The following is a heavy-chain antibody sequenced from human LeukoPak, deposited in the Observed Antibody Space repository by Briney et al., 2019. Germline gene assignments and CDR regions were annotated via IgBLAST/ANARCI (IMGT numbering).Heavy chain of an antibody. J-gene: IGHJ5*02. CDR3: ARVGSDYDILTGYYRGNWFDP. CDR1: GYSFTNYG. D-gene: IGHD3-9*01. V-gene: IGHV1-18*01. Sequence: ASVKVSCKTSGYSFTNYGITWVRQAPGQGLEWMGWISGYNSKPFYAQNFQGRVTMTTDTSTSTVYMEVRSLRSDDTAVYYCARVGSDYDILTGYYRGNWFDPWGQGTLVTVSS. CDR2: ISGYNSKP.